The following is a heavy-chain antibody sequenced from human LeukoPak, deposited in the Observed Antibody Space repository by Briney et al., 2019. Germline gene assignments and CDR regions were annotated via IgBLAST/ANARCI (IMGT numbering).Heavy chain of an antibody. V-gene: IGHV4-59*08. Sequence: SETLSLTCTVSGDSISYYYWSWIRQPPGKGLEWIGYIYYSGSTTWNPSLKSRVTISIDTSKNHFSLKLISVTAADTSMYYCARHLYCGGDCPSDYFDYWGQGTLVTVSS. CDR2: IYYSGST. J-gene: IGHJ4*02. CDR3: ARHLYCGGDCPSDYFDY. CDR1: GDSISYYY. D-gene: IGHD2-21*01.